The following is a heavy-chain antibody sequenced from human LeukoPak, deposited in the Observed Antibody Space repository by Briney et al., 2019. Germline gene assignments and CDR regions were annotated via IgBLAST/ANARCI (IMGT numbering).Heavy chain of an antibody. D-gene: IGHD6-19*01. Sequence: PSETLSLTCTVSGGSISSYFWSWVRQPPGKGLEWIAYIYYTGSTNYNPSLRSRVTISIDTSKNQFSLRLSSVTAADTAIYYCARGKIAGSGPTPGYWGQGSPVTVSS. V-gene: IGHV4-59*01. CDR1: GGSISSYF. CDR3: ARGKIAGSGPTPGY. J-gene: IGHJ4*02. CDR2: IYYTGST.